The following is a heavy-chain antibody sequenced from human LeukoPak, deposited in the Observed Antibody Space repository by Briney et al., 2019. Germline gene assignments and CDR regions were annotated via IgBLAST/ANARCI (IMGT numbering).Heavy chain of an antibody. Sequence: SETLSLTCTVSGGSISSGGHYWSWIRQHPRKCLEWIGNIYYSGRTYYNPSLKSRVMISVDTSKNQFSLRLSSVTAADTAVYYCARDSSSYDSSGPLYWGQGTLVTVSS. CDR3: ARDSSSYDSSGPLY. CDR2: IYYSGRT. D-gene: IGHD3-22*01. CDR1: GGSISSGGHY. J-gene: IGHJ4*02. V-gene: IGHV4-31*03.